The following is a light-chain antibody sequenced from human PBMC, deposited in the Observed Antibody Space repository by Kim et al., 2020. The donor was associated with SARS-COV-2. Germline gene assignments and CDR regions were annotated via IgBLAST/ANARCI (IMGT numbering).Light chain of an antibody. CDR1: QSVLNRSNNKNY. Sequence: DTVMTQSPDSLAVSLGERATINCSSSQSVLNRSNNKNYLAWYQQKPGQPPKLLIHWASARESGVPDRFSGSESGTDFTLTISSLQAEDVAVYYCHQYYTVPITFGQGTRLEIK. CDR3: HQYYTVPIT. J-gene: IGKJ5*01. V-gene: IGKV4-1*01. CDR2: WAS.